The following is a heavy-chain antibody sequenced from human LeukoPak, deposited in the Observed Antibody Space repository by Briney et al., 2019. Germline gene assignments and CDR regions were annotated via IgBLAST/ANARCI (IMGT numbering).Heavy chain of an antibody. CDR1: GYSFTNHA. D-gene: IGHD6-19*01. Sequence: GASVKVSCKPSGYSFTNHALHWVRQAPGQSLEWMGWINAGNGNTEFSEEFQGRVTMTRDISASTAYMELSSLRFDDMAVYYCARVPGSGWYFFDSWGQGTLVTVSS. CDR3: ARVPGSGWYFFDS. V-gene: IGHV1-3*03. CDR2: INAGNGNT. J-gene: IGHJ4*02.